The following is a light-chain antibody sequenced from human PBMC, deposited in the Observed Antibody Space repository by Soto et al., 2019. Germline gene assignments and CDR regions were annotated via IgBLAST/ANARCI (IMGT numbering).Light chain of an antibody. CDR3: ETWDSNTHTV. Sequence: QPVPTQSSSASPSLGSSVKLTCTLSSGHSSYIIAWHQQQPGKAPRYLMKLEGSGSYNKGSGVPDRFSGSSSGADRYLTISNLQFEDEADYYCETWDSNTHTVFGGGTKLTLL. V-gene: IGLV4-60*02. CDR1: SGHSSYI. CDR2: LEGSGSY. J-gene: IGLJ3*02.